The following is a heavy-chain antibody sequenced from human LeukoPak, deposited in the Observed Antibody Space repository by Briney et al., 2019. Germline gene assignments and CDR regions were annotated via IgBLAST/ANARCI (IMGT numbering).Heavy chain of an antibody. J-gene: IGHJ4*02. V-gene: IGHV4-59*01. CDR1: GGSISSYY. Sequence: PSETLSLTCTVSGGSISSYYWSWIRQPPGKGLEWIGYIYYSGSTNYNPSLKSRVTISVDTSKNQFSLKLSSVTAADTAVYYCARDGDDGGWYFDYWGQGTLVTVSS. CDR3: ARDGDDGGWYFDY. CDR2: IYYSGST. D-gene: IGHD6-19*01.